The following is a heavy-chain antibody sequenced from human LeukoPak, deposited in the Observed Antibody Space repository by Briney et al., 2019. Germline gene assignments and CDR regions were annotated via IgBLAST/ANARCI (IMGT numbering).Heavy chain of an antibody. D-gene: IGHD3-10*01. CDR3: ARDRGSGCMDV. CDR1: AFTFSGYW. J-gene: IGHJ6*03. CDR2: IKQDGSEK. V-gene: IGHV3-7*01. Sequence: GGPLRLSCAASAFTFSGYWMSWVRQAPGKGLEWVANIKQDGSEKNYVDSVKGRFSISRDNAKNSLSLQMNSLRAEDTAVYYCARDRGSGCMDVWGKGTTVTVSS.